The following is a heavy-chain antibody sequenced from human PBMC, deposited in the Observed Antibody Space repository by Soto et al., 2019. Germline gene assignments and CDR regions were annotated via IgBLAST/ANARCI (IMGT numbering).Heavy chain of an antibody. J-gene: IGHJ4*02. CDR3: LRGASLNFDY. CDR2: VNWNGGST. Sequence: EVQLVESGGGVLRPGGSLRLSCAASGFTFDDYGMSWARQAPGKGVEWVSGVNWNGGSTGYADSVKGRFTISRDNAKNSLYLQMNSLRAEDTAFYYCLRGASLNFDYWGQGTLVTVSS. V-gene: IGHV3-20*04. CDR1: GFTFDDYG. D-gene: IGHD1-26*01.